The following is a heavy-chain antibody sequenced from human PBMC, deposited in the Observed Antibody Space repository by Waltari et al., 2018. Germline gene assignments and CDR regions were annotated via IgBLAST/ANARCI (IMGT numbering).Heavy chain of an antibody. D-gene: IGHD2-15*01. CDR3: AGGYCSGGSCYRVDAFDI. Sequence: QVQLQESGPGLVKPSQTLSLTYTVSGGSISSGGYYWSWIRQHPGKGLEWIGYIYYSGSTYYNPSLKSRVTISVDTSKNQFSLKLSSVTAADTAVYYCAGGYCSGGSCYRVDAFDIWGQGTMVTVSS. J-gene: IGHJ3*02. V-gene: IGHV4-31*03. CDR2: IYYSGST. CDR1: GGSISSGGYY.